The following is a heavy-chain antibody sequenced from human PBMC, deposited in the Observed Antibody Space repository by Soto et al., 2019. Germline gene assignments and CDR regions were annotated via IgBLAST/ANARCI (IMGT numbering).Heavy chain of an antibody. J-gene: IGHJ4*02. V-gene: IGHV4-31*03. CDR3: AREGAGVQVDTRSGHFYY. D-gene: IGHD2-8*01. CDR1: GGSISSGCYY. CDR2: IYYRGST. Sequence: QVQLQESGPGLVKPSQTLSLTCTVSGGSISSGCYYWSWIRQHPGKGLEWIGYIYYRGSTYYNPSRKSRVTLSVDTSKRQSALKLSSVTSAATAVYSFAREGAGVQVDTRSGHFYYWGKVTRVAVSS.